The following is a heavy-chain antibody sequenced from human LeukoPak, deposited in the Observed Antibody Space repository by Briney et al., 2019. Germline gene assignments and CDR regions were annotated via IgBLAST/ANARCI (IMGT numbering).Heavy chain of an antibody. CDR2: IYPGDSDT. Sequence: GESLKISCKGSGYSFTSYWIGWVRQMPGKGLGWMGIIYPGDSDTRYSPSFQGQVTISADKSISTAYLQWSSLKASDTAMNYCARRSLYCGGDCYDDYWGQGTLVTVSS. V-gene: IGHV5-51*01. D-gene: IGHD2-21*02. CDR3: ARRSLYCGGDCYDDY. J-gene: IGHJ4*02. CDR1: GYSFTSYW.